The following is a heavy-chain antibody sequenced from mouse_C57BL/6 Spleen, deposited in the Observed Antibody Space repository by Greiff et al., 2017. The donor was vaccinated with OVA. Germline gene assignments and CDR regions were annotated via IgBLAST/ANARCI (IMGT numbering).Heavy chain of an antibody. J-gene: IGHJ1*03. CDR2: IDPSSGGT. D-gene: IGHD4-1*01. CDR1: GYTFTSYW. V-gene: IGHV1-62-3*01. Sequence: QVQLKQPGAELVKPGASVKLSCKASGYTFTSYWMHWVKQRPGRGLEWIGRIDPSSGGTKYNEKFKSKATLTVDKSSSTAYMQLSSLTSEASAVYDCARIVRGLELGRGDFEGWGTGTTVTVSS. CDR3: ARIVRGLELGRGDFEG.